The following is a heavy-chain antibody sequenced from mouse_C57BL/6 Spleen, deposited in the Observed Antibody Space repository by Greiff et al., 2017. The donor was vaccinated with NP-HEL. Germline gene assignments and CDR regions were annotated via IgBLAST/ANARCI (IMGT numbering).Heavy chain of an antibody. CDR2: IDPSDSYT. J-gene: IGHJ2*01. V-gene: IGHV1-59*01. CDR3: ARVYYYGSSYVYYFDY. Sequence: QVQLKQPGAELVRPGTSVKLSCKASGYTFTSYWMHWVKQRPGQGLEWIGVIDPSDSYTNYNQKFKGKATLTVDTSSSTAYMQLSSLTSEDSAVYYCARVYYYGSSYVYYFDYWGQGTTLTVSS. CDR1: GYTFTSYW. D-gene: IGHD1-1*01.